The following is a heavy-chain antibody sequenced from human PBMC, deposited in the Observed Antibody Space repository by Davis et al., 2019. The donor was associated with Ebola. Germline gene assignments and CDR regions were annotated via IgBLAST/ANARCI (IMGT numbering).Heavy chain of an antibody. CDR3: ARVSEGIAAAGTFNYYYGMDV. J-gene: IGHJ6*02. D-gene: IGHD6-13*01. V-gene: IGHV1-69*13. CDR1: GGTFNNFA. Sequence: AASVKVSCKASGGTFNNFAISWVRQAPGQGLEWMGGIIPLFRTPHYAQKFQGRLTITADESTTTAYMELSSLRSEDTAVYYCARVSEGIAAAGTFNYYYGMDVWGQGTTVTVSS. CDR2: IIPLFRTP.